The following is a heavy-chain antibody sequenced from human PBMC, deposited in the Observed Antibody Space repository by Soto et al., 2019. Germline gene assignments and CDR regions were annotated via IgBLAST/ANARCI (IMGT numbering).Heavy chain of an antibody. CDR2: IGTTGDP. CDR1: GFTFRGYD. CDR3: ARGMTYCSSASCHYGMDV. J-gene: IGHJ6*02. Sequence: GGSLRLSCVASGFTFRGYDMHWVRQVTGKGLEWVSAIGTTGDPYYPGSVKGRLTISRENAKNSLYLQMNSLRAEDTAVYYCARGMTYCSSASCHYGMDVWGQGTTVTVSS. D-gene: IGHD2-2*01. V-gene: IGHV3-13*05.